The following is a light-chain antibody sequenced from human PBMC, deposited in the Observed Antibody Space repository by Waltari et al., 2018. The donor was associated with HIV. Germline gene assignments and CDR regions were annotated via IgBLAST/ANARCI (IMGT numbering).Light chain of an antibody. CDR2: RNN. CDR1: SPNIGSNY. Sequence: QSVLTQPPSASATPGQRVTISCSGSSPNIGSNYVYWYQQLPGPAPKLVFYRNNQRPPGVPDRFSGAKSGSSAARASGGLRAEDEADYYCGVWYAGLRGVFGTGTKVTVL. V-gene: IGLV1-47*01. CDR3: GVWYAGLRGV. J-gene: IGLJ1*01.